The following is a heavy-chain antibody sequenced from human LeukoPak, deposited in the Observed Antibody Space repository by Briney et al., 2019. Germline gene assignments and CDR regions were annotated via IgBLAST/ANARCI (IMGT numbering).Heavy chain of an antibody. J-gene: IGHJ4*02. CDR1: GFTFSDYY. CDR3: ARESDSSNFFIDF. CDR2: ISVSGSVV. V-gene: IGHV3-11*04. Sequence: GGSLRLSCAASGFTFSDYYMGWIRQAPGKGLEWISYISVSGSVVYYADSAKGRFTISRDNAKNSLYLQMNSLRAEDTAMYYCARESDSSNFFIDFWGQGTLVTVSS. D-gene: IGHD6-13*01.